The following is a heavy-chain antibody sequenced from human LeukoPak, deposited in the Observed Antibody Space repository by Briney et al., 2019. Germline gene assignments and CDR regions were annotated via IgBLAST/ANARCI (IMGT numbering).Heavy chain of an antibody. V-gene: IGHV4-61*02. CDR1: GGSISSGSYY. J-gene: IGHJ5*02. CDR2: IYTSGST. D-gene: IGHD3-10*01. Sequence: SETLSLTCTVSGGSISSGSYYWSWIRQPAGKGLEWIGRIYTSGSTNYNPSLKSRVTISVDTSKNQFSLKLSSVTAADTAVYYCASHYYGSGSYDPWGQGTLVAVSS. CDR3: ASHYYGSGSYDP.